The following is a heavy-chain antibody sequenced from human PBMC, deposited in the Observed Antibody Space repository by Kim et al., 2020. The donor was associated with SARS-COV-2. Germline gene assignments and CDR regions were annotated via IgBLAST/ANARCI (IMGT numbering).Heavy chain of an antibody. D-gene: IGHD3-3*01. CDR3: ARDRRTTIFGVVIGDYYGMDV. J-gene: IGHJ6*02. Sequence: ASVNVSCKASGYTFTSYAMNWVRQAPGQGLEWMGWINTNTGNPTYGQGFTGRFVFSLDTSVSTAYLQISSLKAEDTAVYYCARDRRTTIFGVVIGDYYGMDVWGQGTTVTVSS. CDR1: GYTFTSYA. V-gene: IGHV7-4-1*02. CDR2: INTNTGNP.